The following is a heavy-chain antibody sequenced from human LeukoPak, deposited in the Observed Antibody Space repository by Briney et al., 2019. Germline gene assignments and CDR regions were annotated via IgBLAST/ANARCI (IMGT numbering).Heavy chain of an antibody. Sequence: PSETLSLTCTVSGGSISSYYWSWIRQPPGKGLEWIGYIYYSGSTNYNPSLKSRVTISVDTSKNQFSLKLSSVTAADTAVYYCARSPLLWFGELSWFDPWGQGTLVTVSS. CDR2: IYYSGST. V-gene: IGHV4-59*01. J-gene: IGHJ5*02. D-gene: IGHD3-10*01. CDR1: GGSISSYY. CDR3: ARSPLLWFGELSWFDP.